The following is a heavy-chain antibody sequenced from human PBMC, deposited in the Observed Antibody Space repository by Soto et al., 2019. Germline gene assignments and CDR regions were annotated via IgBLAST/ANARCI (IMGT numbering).Heavy chain of an antibody. CDR2: IYYSGST. CDR1: GGSIGSYY. D-gene: IGHD3-3*01. V-gene: IGHV4-59*12. Sequence: WETVALTCTVSGGSIGSYYWSWVRQPPGKGLEWIGYIYYSGSTNYNPSLKSRVTISVATSKTQFSLKLSSVTAADTAVYYCARGILLPPDDLWSGGQQYHFSYPGQRTLVTVSS. J-gene: IGHJ4*02. CDR3: ARGILLPPDDLWSGGQQYHFSY.